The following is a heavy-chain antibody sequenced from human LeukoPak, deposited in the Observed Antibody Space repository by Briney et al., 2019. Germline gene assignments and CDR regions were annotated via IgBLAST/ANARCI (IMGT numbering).Heavy chain of an antibody. CDR2: INPSGGST. J-gene: IGHJ4*02. Sequence: GASVKVSCKASGYTFTSYGISWVRQAPGQGLEWMGIINPSGGSTSYAQKFQGRVTMTRDTSTSTVYMELSSLRSEDTAVYYCARGYYYDSSGYYYGYWGQGTLVTVSS. CDR3: ARGYYYDSSGYYYGY. CDR1: GYTFTSYG. V-gene: IGHV1-46*01. D-gene: IGHD3-22*01.